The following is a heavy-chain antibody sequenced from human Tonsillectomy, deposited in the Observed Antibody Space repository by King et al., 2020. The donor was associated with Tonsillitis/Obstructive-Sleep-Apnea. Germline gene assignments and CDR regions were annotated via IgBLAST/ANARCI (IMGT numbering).Heavy chain of an antibody. CDR3: AREGGTNRGFDY. D-gene: IGHD2-8*01. Sequence: QLVQSGAGVKKPGASVKVSCKASGYTFTSYDINWVRQATGQGLEWMGWMNPNSGNTGYAQKFQGRVTMTRNNPKSTAYMELSSLRSEDTAVYSCAREGGTNRGFDYWGQGTLVTVSS. V-gene: IGHV1-8*01. CDR2: MNPNSGNT. CDR1: GYTFTSYD. J-gene: IGHJ4*02.